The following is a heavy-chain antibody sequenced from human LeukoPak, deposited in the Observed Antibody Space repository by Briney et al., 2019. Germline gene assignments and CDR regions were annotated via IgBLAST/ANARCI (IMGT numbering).Heavy chain of an antibody. J-gene: IGHJ4*02. CDR1: GFTFSSYA. CDR3: ANAIAVAGPFAG. Sequence: PGGSLRLSCAASGFTFSSYAMSWVRQAPGKGLEWVSAISGSGGSTYYADSVKGRFTISRDNSKNTLYLQMNSQRAEDTAVYYCANAIAVAGPFAGWGQGTLVTVSS. V-gene: IGHV3-23*01. CDR2: ISGSGGST. D-gene: IGHD6-19*01.